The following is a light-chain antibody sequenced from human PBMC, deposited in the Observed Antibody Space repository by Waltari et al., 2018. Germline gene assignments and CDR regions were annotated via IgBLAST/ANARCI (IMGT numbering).Light chain of an antibody. V-gene: IGKV3-20*01. CDR3: QQYGSSPPYT. Sequence: ELVLTQSPGTLSLSPGERATLSCRASQSVNSNYLAWYQQKPGQAPRLLIYGASSRATGIPDRFSGSGSGTDFIFTISRLEPEDFVVYYCQQYGSSPPYTFGQGTKLEIK. CDR2: GAS. J-gene: IGKJ2*01. CDR1: QSVNSNY.